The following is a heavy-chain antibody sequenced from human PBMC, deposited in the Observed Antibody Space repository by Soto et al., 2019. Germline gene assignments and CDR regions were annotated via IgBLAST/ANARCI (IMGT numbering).Heavy chain of an antibody. Sequence: ESGGGVVQPGRSLRLSCAASGFTFIRYGMHWVRQAPGKGLEWVAGISYDGSYKYYVDSVKGRFTISRDNSKNTLYLQMDSLRGEDTAVYYCAKDSSNPPPAYGMDVWGQGTTVTVSS. CDR1: GFTFIRYG. V-gene: IGHV3-30*18. CDR2: ISYDGSYK. J-gene: IGHJ6*02. CDR3: AKDSSNPPPAYGMDV.